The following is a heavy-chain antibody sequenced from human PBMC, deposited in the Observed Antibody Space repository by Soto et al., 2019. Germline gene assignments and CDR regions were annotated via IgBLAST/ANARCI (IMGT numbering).Heavy chain of an antibody. D-gene: IGHD1-26*01. CDR3: PRKEVGATLKDFDF. V-gene: IGHV1-18*01. CDR2: ISADNGNT. J-gene: IGHJ4*02. Sequence: GASVKVSCTASGYTFTSYGITWVRQAPGQGLEWMGWISADNGNTNHAQKFQDRVTLTTDTSTTTAYMELRSLRSDDTAVYYCPRKEVGATLKDFDFWGQGTLVTVSS. CDR1: GYTFTSYG.